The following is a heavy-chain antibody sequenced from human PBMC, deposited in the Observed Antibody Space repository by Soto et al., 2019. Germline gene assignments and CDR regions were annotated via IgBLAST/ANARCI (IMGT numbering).Heavy chain of an antibody. CDR1: GFPFSSYA. V-gene: IGHV3-23*01. CDR3: ARSLFMVAPDSEPFDY. CDR2: ISGGGNDR. Sequence: VQLRESGGSLVQPGGSLTLSCAASGFPFSSYAMSWVRQTPERGLEWVAAISGGGNDRYYADFVQGRFTFSRDNSRNTLYLQMNSLSADDTAMYFCARSLFMVAPDSEPFDYWGQGTLVTVSS. D-gene: IGHD3-22*01. J-gene: IGHJ4*02.